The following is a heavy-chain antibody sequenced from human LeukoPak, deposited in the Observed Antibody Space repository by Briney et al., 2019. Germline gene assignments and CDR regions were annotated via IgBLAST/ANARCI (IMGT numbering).Heavy chain of an antibody. Sequence: PGGSLRLSCAASGFTFSSYSMNWVRQAPGKGLEWVSSISSSSYIYYADSVKGRFTISRDNAKNSLYLQMNSLRAEDTAVYYCARGPSYSSGWYGGRNWFDPWGQGTLVTVSS. V-gene: IGHV3-21*01. CDR2: ISSSSYI. D-gene: IGHD6-19*01. J-gene: IGHJ5*02. CDR1: GFTFSSYS. CDR3: ARGPSYSSGWYGGRNWFDP.